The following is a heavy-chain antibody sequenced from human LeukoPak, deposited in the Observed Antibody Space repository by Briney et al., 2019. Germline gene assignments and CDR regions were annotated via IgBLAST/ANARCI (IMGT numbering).Heavy chain of an antibody. J-gene: IGHJ4*02. CDR2: IWYDGSNK. Sequence: GGSLRLSCAASGFTFSSYGMHWVRQATDKGLLWVAVIWYDGSNKYYADSAKGRFTISRDNSKNTLYLQMNSLRAEDTAVYYCARRGYGDTHFDYWGQGTLVTVSS. CDR1: GFTFSSYG. V-gene: IGHV3-33*01. CDR3: ARRGYGDTHFDY. D-gene: IGHD4-17*01.